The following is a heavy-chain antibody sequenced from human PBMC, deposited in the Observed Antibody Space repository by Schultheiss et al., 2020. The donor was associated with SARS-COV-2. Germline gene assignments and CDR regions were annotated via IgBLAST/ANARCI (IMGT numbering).Heavy chain of an antibody. J-gene: IGHJ6*02. Sequence: GGSLRLSCAASGFTFSSYSMNWVRQAPGKGLEWVSSISSSSSYIYYADSVKGRFTISRDNAKNSLYLQMNSLRAEDTAVYYCARIYGSGDTYGMDVWGQGTTVTVS. CDR1: GFTFSSYS. V-gene: IGHV3-21*01. CDR2: ISSSSSYI. D-gene: IGHD3-10*01. CDR3: ARIYGSGDTYGMDV.